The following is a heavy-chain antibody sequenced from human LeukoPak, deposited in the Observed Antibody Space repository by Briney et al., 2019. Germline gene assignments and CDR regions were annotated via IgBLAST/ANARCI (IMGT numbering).Heavy chain of an antibody. CDR2: ISSSSGTT. V-gene: IGHV3-23*01. J-gene: IGHJ4*02. CDR1: AFTFSSYA. Sequence: GESLRLSCAASAFTFSSYAMSWVRQAQAKGLEWVSTISSSSGTTKYADSVKGRFTISRDNSQNTLYLQLNSLRAEDTAVYYCVKDHAESLLTTIITLPPGYWGQGTLVTVSS. D-gene: IGHD3-3*01. CDR3: VKDHAESLLTTIITLPPGY.